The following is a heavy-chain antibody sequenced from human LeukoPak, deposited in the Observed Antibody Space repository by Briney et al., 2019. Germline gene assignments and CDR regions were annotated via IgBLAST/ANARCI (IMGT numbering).Heavy chain of an antibody. D-gene: IGHD3-22*01. J-gene: IGHJ3*02. V-gene: IGHV1-18*01. CDR2: ISAYNGNT. CDR3: ARESRSMIVDPNAIDI. CDR1: GYTFTSYG. Sequence: GASVKVSCKASGYTFTSYGISWVRQAPGQGLEWMGWISAYNGNTNYAQKLQGRVTMTTDTSTSTAYMELRSLRSDDPAVYHCARESRSMIVDPNAIDIWGQGTMVTVSS.